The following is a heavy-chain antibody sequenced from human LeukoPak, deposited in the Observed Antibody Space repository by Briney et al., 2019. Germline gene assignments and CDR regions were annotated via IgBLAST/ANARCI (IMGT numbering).Heavy chain of an antibody. CDR1: TYSLPTYG. CDR3: ARPAKGAYFYYYMDV. CDR2: ISSYNGNT. V-gene: IGHV1-18*01. J-gene: IGHJ6*03. D-gene: IGHD2-2*01. Sequence: ASVKVSCKTSTYSLPTYGITWVRQAPGQGLEWMRWISSYNGNTQYAQDFQGRLSLTTDTSTNTAYLELRGLRSNDTAVYFCARPAKGAYFYYYMDVWGQGSTVTVSS.